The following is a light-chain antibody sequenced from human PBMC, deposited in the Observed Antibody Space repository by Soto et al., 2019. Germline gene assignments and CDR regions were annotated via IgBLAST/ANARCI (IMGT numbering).Light chain of an antibody. CDR1: SSDVGAYNY. CDR2: EVS. J-gene: IGLJ1*01. CDR3: SSYTSSTTLV. V-gene: IGLV2-14*01. Sequence: QSALTQPASVCGSPGQSITISCTGTSSDVGAYNYVSWYQQHPGKAPKLMIYEVSDRPSGVSDRFSGSKSGNTASLTISGLQADDEAEYYCSSYTSSTTLVFGTGTKVTVL.